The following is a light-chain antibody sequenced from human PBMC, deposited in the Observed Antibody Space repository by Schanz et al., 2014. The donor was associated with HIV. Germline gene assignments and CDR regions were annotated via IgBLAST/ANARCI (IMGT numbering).Light chain of an antibody. CDR1: SSDVGNYNL. J-gene: IGLJ2*01. V-gene: IGLV2-14*02. Sequence: QSALTQPASVSRSPGQSITISCTGTSSDVGNYNLVSWYQQSPGKVPKLMIYEVTKRPSGVSNRFSGSKSGDTASLTISGLQAEDEAEYFCSSYTTNRTVAFGGGTKLTVL. CDR3: SSYTTNRTVA. CDR2: EVT.